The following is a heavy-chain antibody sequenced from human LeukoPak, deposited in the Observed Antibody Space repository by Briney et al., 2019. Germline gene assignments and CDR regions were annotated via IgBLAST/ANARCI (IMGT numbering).Heavy chain of an antibody. CDR1: GYTFTSYG. Sequence: ASVKVSCKASGYTFTSYGISWVRQAPGQGLEWMGWISAYNGNTNYAQKLQGRVTMATDTSTSTAYMELRSLRSDDTAVYYCARGDYYYDSSGYPYWGQGTLVTVSS. V-gene: IGHV1-18*01. D-gene: IGHD3-22*01. CDR2: ISAYNGNT. CDR3: ARGDYYYDSSGYPY. J-gene: IGHJ4*02.